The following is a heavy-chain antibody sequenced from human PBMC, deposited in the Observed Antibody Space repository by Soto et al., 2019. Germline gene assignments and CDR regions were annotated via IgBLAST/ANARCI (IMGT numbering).Heavy chain of an antibody. Sequence: ASVKVSCKASGYTFTSYAMHWVRQAPGQRLEWMGWINAGNGNTKYSQKFQGRVTITRDTSASTAYMELSSLRSEDTAVYYCARVSAGVSRDRYYYYYYMDVWGKGTTVTVS. CDR1: GYTFTSYA. V-gene: IGHV1-3*01. J-gene: IGHJ6*03. CDR3: ARVSAGVSRDRYYYYYYMDV. D-gene: IGHD2-8*01. CDR2: INAGNGNT.